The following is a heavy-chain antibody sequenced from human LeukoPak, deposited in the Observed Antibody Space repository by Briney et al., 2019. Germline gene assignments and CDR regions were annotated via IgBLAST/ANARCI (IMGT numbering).Heavy chain of an antibody. Sequence: NPGGSLRLSCAASGFTFSNAWMSWVRQAPGKGLEWVGRIKSKTDGCTTDYASPVKGRFTISTHYSKNTLYLQMNSLKTEDTAVYYFLCHYGDYRDYWGQGTLVTVSS. CDR3: LCHYGDYRDY. CDR2: IKSKTDGCTT. D-gene: IGHD4-17*01. V-gene: IGHV3-15*01. J-gene: IGHJ4*02. CDR1: GFTFSNAW.